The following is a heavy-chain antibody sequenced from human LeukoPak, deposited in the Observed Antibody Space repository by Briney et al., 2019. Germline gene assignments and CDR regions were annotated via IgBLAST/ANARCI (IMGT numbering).Heavy chain of an antibody. CDR3: AKSLAMATGPNY. J-gene: IGHJ4*02. D-gene: IGHD5-18*01. V-gene: IGHV3-9*01. CDR1: GFTFDDYA. CDR2: ISWNSGSI. Sequence: RSLRLSCAASGFTFDDYAMHWVRQAPGKGLEWVSGISWNSGSIGYADSVKGRFTISRDNAKNSLYLQMNSLRAEDTALYYCAKSLAMATGPNYWGQGTLVTVSS.